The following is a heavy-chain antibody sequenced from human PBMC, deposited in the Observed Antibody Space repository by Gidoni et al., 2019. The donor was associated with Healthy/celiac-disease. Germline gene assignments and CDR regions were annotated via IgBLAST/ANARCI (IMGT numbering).Heavy chain of an antibody. J-gene: IGHJ4*02. Sequence: VQLVESGGGVVQPGRSLRLSCAASGFTFSTYGMHWVRQAPGKGLEWVAVISYDGSNKYYADSVKGRFTISRDNSKNTLYLQMNSLRAEDTAVYYCAKGWLRVDYWGQGTLVTASS. CDR3: AKGWLRVDY. CDR2: ISYDGSNK. V-gene: IGHV3-30*18. D-gene: IGHD6-19*01. CDR1: GFTFSTYG.